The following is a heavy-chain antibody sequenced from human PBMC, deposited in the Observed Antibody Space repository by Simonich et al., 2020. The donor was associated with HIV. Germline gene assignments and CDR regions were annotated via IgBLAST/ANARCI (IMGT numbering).Heavy chain of an antibody. CDR3: AKDKGAYYGSGSPVY. Sequence: EVQLVESGGGLVQPGRSLRLSCAASGFTFDDYAMHWVRQAPGKGLEWVLGMSCSSGSIGYADSGKGRFTISRDNAKNSLYLQMNSLRAEDTALYYCAKDKGAYYGSGSPVYWGQGTLVTVSS. CDR2: MSCSSGSI. D-gene: IGHD3-10*01. J-gene: IGHJ4*02. V-gene: IGHV3-9*01. CDR1: GFTFDDYA.